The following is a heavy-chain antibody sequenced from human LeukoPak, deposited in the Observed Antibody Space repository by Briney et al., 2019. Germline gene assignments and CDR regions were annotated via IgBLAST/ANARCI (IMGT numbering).Heavy chain of an antibody. CDR3: ARDYSSGWYYYYGMDV. CDR1: GFTFSRHI. Sequence: GGSLRLSCTVSGFTFSRHIISWVRQAPGKGLAWVALISYDGSTIYYADSVKGRFTISRDNSKNTLSLQMSSLRAEDTAVYYCARDYSSGWYYYYGMDVWGQGTTVTVSS. CDR2: ISYDGSTI. V-gene: IGHV3-30-3*01. D-gene: IGHD6-25*01. J-gene: IGHJ6*02.